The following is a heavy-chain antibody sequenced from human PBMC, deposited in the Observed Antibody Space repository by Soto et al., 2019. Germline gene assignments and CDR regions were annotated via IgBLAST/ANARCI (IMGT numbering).Heavy chain of an antibody. CDR1: GFTFSSYT. CDR3: AKAGAISTYNWFDP. D-gene: IGHD2-21*01. Sequence: EVQLLESGGGLVQPGGSLRLSCAVSGFTFSSYTMSWVRQAPGRGLEWVSAISGSGYSTYYADYVKGRFTISRDNSNNTLYLQMNSLRAEDTAVYYCAKAGAISTYNWFDPWGQGTLVTVSS. CDR2: ISGSGYST. J-gene: IGHJ5*02. V-gene: IGHV3-23*01.